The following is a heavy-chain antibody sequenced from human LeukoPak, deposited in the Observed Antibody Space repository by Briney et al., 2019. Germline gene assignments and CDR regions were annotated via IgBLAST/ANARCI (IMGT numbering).Heavy chain of an antibody. CDR1: GGSISSGGYY. D-gene: IGHD6-13*01. CDR3: ARVSSSSWLRYYFDY. J-gene: IGHJ4*02. CDR2: INHSGST. V-gene: IGHV4-39*07. Sequence: SETLSLTCTVSGGSISSGGYYWSWIRQPPGKGLEWIGEINHSGSTNYNPSLKSRVTISVDTSKNQFSLKLSSVTAADTAVYYCARVSSSSWLRYYFDYWGQGTLVTVSS.